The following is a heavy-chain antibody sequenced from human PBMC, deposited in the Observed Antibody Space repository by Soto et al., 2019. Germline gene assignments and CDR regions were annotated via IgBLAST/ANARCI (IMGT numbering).Heavy chain of an antibody. Sequence: PSETLSVTCTVSGGSISSYYWSWIRQPPGKGLEWIGYIYYSGSTNYNPSLKSRVTISVDTSKNQFSLKLSSVTAADTAVYYCARDRYSYGLCGQGTLVIVSS. CDR2: IYYSGST. V-gene: IGHV4-59*01. CDR1: GGSISSYY. J-gene: IGHJ4*02. CDR3: ARDRYSYGL. D-gene: IGHD5-18*01.